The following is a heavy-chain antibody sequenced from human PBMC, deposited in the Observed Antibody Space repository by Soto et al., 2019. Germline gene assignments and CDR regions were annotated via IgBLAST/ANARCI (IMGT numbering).Heavy chain of an antibody. V-gene: IGHV4-59*01. Sequence: LSLPCTVSGGSISSYYWSWIRQPPGKGLEWIGYIYYSGSTNYNPSLKSRVTISVDTSKNQFSLKLSSVTAADTAVYYCARDSIVVVTAILDYWGQGTLVTVSS. CDR3: ARDSIVVVTAILDY. CDR1: GGSISSYY. J-gene: IGHJ4*02. CDR2: IYYSGST. D-gene: IGHD2-21*02.